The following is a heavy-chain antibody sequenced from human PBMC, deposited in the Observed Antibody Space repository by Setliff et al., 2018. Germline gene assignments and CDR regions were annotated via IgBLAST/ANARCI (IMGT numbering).Heavy chain of an antibody. V-gene: IGHV4-39*07. Sequence: PSETLSLTCTVSGGSISSSSYYWGWIRQPPGKGLEWIGSIYYSGSTYYNTSLQSRVTISVDTSKNQFSLKLSSVTAADTAVYYCARSKSSSGWLNWFDPWGQGTLVTAPQ. J-gene: IGHJ5*02. D-gene: IGHD6-19*01. CDR3: ARSKSSSGWLNWFDP. CDR2: IYYSGST. CDR1: GGSISSSSYY.